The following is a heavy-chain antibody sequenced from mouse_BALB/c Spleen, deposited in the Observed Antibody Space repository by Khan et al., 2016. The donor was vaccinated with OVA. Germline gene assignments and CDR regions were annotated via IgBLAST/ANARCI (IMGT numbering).Heavy chain of an antibody. Sequence: QVQLQQSGAELMKPGASVKISCKATGYTVRSYWIEWIKQRPGHGLEWIGEILPGSGSSKYNEKFKGKATFTEDTSSNTAYMQLSSLTSEDSAVYYCEMRVTGGAMDFWGQGTSVTVSS. J-gene: IGHJ4*01. CDR1: GYTVRSYW. V-gene: IGHV1-9*01. CDR2: ILPGSGSS. CDR3: EMRVTGGAMDF.